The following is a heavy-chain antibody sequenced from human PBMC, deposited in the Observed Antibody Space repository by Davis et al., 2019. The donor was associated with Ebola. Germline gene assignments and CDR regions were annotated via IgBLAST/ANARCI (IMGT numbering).Heavy chain of an antibody. CDR2: IYHSGST. CDR1: GGSISTNYW. V-gene: IGHV4-4*02. D-gene: IGHD6-19*01. CDR3: ARGLFLWLAAFDY. Sequence: MPSETLSLTCAVSGGSISTNYWWSWVRQPPGKGLEWIGEIYHSGSTNYNPSLKSRVTISVDTSKNQFSLKLSSVTAADTAVYYCARGLFLWLAAFDYWGQGTLVTVSS. J-gene: IGHJ4*02.